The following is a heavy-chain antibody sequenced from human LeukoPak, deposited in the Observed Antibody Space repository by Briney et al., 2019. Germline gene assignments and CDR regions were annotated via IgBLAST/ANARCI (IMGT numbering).Heavy chain of an antibody. CDR1: GYTFTNNF. J-gene: IGHJ3*02. V-gene: IGHV1-46*01. CDR3: AKHPHGGDAFDI. D-gene: IGHD2-15*01. CDR2: INPSGDNT. Sequence: GASVKVSCKASGYTFTNNFMHWVRQAPGQGLEWMGIINPSGDNTWYAQKFQGRVTMTRDMATSTDYMEVSSLRAEDTAVYYCAKHPHGGDAFDIWGQGTMVTVSS.